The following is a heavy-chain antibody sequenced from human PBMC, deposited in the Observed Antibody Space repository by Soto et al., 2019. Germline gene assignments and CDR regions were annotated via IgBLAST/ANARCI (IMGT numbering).Heavy chain of an antibody. CDR2: ISGSGGST. CDR1: GFTFRRYA. CDR3: AKVYVAKIDLLDS. Sequence: PWGSLRLSCAASGFTFRRYAMSWVRQAPGKGLEWVSAISGSGGSTYYADSVKGRFTISRDNSKNTLYLQMNSLRAEDTAVYYCAKVYVAKIDLLDSWSQGTLVTVSS. V-gene: IGHV3-23*01. J-gene: IGHJ4*02. D-gene: IGHD5-12*01.